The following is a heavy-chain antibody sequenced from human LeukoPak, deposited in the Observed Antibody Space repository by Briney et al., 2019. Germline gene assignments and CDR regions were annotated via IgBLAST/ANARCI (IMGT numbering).Heavy chain of an antibody. CDR1: GYTFTGYY. CDR2: INPNSGGT. D-gene: IGHD3-10*01. J-gene: IGHJ6*03. CDR3: AAATYYYGSGMDV. V-gene: IGHV1-2*02. Sequence: ASVKVSCKASGYTFTGYYMHWVRQAPGQGLGWMGWINPNSGGTNYAQKFQGRVTMTRDTSISTAYMELSRLRSEDTAVYYCAAATYYYGSGMDVWGKGTTVTISS.